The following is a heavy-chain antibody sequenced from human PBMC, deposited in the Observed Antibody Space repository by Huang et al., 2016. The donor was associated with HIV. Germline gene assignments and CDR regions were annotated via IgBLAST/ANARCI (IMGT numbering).Heavy chain of an antibody. CDR2: INSDGSST. CDR1: GFTFSSYW. Sequence: EVQLVESGGGLVQPGGSLRLSCAASGFTFSSYWMHWVRQAPGKGLVWGSRINSDGSSTSYADSGKGRFTISRDNAKNTLYLQMNSLRAEDTAVYYCARDSQQWLVEDYWGQGTLVTVSS. V-gene: IGHV3-74*01. J-gene: IGHJ4*02. CDR3: ARDSQQWLVEDY. D-gene: IGHD6-19*01.